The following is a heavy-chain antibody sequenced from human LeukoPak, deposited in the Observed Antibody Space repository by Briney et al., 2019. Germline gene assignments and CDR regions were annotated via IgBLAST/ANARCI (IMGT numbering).Heavy chain of an antibody. Sequence: GGSLRLSCAASGFTFSSHWMSWVRQAPGKGLEWVANIKKDGSEKYYVDAVKGRFTISRDNAKTSLYLQMNSLRAEDTAVYYCARDGYSSSFYFDYWGQGTLVTVSS. J-gene: IGHJ4*02. CDR1: GFTFSSHW. CDR2: IKKDGSEK. V-gene: IGHV3-7*01. D-gene: IGHD6-6*01. CDR3: ARDGYSSSFYFDY.